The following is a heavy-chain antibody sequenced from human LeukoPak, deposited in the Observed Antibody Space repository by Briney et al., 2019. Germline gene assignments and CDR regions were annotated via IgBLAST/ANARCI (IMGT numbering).Heavy chain of an antibody. V-gene: IGHV4-38-2*02. CDR1: GDSINHYY. D-gene: IGHD2-2*01. J-gene: IGHJ5*02. CDR2: IYHSGST. CDR3: ARAKYQPFNWFDP. Sequence: SETLSLTCTVSGDSINHYYWSWIRQPPGEGLEWIGSIYHSGSTYYNPSLKSRVTISVDTSKNQFSLKLSSVTAADTAVYYCARAKYQPFNWFDPWGQGTLVTVSS.